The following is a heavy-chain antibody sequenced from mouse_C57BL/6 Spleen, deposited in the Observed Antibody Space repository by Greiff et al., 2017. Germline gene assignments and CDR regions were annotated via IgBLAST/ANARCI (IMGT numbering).Heavy chain of an antibody. CDR3: GYGSSYGYFDV. D-gene: IGHD1-1*01. Sequence: VQLQQSGAELVKPGASVKISCKASGYAFSSYWMNWVKQRPGKGLEWIGQIYPGDGDTNYNGKFKGKATLTADKSSSTAYMQLSSLTSEDSAVYFCGYGSSYGYFDVWGTGTTVTVSS. J-gene: IGHJ1*03. CDR2: IYPGDGDT. CDR1: GYAFSSYW. V-gene: IGHV1-80*01.